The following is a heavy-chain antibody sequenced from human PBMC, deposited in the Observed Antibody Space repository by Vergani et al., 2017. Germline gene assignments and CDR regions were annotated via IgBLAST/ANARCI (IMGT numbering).Heavy chain of an antibody. CDR1: GGSFSGYY. Sequence: QVQLQQWGAGLLKPSETLSLTCAVYGGSFSGYYWSWIRQPPGKGLEWIGEINHSGSTNDNPSLKSRVTISVDTSKNQFSLKLSSVTAADTAVYYCARVPMPGIAAAGTLYYYYYYMDVWGKGTTVTVSS. V-gene: IGHV4-34*01. CDR2: INHSGST. J-gene: IGHJ6*03. D-gene: IGHD6-13*01. CDR3: ARVPMPGIAAAGTLYYYYYYMDV.